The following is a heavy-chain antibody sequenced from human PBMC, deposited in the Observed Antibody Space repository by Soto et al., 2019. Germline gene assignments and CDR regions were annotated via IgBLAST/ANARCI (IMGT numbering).Heavy chain of an antibody. CDR3: ASSAGLDHLLNYYGLNV. CDR1: GGTFTSIA. Sequence: QVYLVQSSAEVKKPGSSVKVSCKASGGTFTSIAFSWVRQAPGQGLEWMGGIIPVLGTPNYAQKFQARVTITADASTTTVHMELSSLRSDDTAVYYCASSAGLDHLLNYYGLNVWGQGTTVTV. D-gene: IGHD6-13*01. V-gene: IGHV1-69*01. J-gene: IGHJ6*02. CDR2: IIPVLGTP.